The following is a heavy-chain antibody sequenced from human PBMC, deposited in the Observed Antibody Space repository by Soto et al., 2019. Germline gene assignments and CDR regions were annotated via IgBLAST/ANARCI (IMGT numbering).Heavy chain of an antibody. CDR2: ISPNSGDT. CDR1: GYSFTGYQ. Sequence: ASVKVSCKASGYSFTGYQMYWVRQAPGQGLEWMGWISPNSGDTNYAQKFQGRVTVTSDTSIRTVYMELSRLRSDDTAVYYCALPISVTDTFDYWGQGTLVTAPQ. CDR3: ALPISVTDTFDY. D-gene: IGHD6-19*01. V-gene: IGHV1-2*02. J-gene: IGHJ4*02.